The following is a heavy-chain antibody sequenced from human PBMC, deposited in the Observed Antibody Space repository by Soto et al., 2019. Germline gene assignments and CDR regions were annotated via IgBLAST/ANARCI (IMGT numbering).Heavy chain of an antibody. CDR2: IYYSGST. V-gene: IGHV4-39*01. CDR1: DGSISSSSYY. J-gene: IGHJ6*03. Sequence: SETLSLTCTVSDGSISSSSYYWGWIRQPPGKGLEWIGSIYYSGSTYYNPSLKSRVTISVDTSKNQFSLKLSSVTAADTAVYYCARLGYCSSTSCPDTYYYYYYYMDVWGKGTTVTVSS. D-gene: IGHD2-2*01. CDR3: ARLGYCSSTSCPDTYYYYYYYMDV.